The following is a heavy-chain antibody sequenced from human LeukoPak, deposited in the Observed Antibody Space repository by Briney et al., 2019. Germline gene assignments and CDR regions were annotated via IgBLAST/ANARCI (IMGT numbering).Heavy chain of an antibody. CDR3: ARDREAAAGNGWFDP. CDR1: GGSISSYY. J-gene: IGHJ5*02. D-gene: IGHD6-13*01. V-gene: IGHV4-59*01. CDR2: IYYSGST. Sequence: PETLSLTCTVSGGSISSYYWSWIRQPPGKGLEWIGYIYYSGSTNYNPSLKSRVTISVDTSKNQFSLKLSSVTAADTAVYYCARDREAAAGNGWFDPWGQGTLVTVSS.